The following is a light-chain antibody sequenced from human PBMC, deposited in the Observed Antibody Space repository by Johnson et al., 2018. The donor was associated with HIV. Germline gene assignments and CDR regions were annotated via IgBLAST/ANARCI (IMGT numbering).Light chain of an antibody. CDR2: ENN. V-gene: IGLV1-51*02. Sequence: QSVLTQSPSVSAAPGQKVTISCSGSSSNIGNNYVSWYQQVTGTAPKLLIHENNKRPSGIPDRFSGSKSGTSATLGITGLQTGDEADYYCGTWDNSLSTGGVFGTGTKVTVL. CDR3: GTWDNSLSTGGV. J-gene: IGLJ1*01. CDR1: SSNIGNNY.